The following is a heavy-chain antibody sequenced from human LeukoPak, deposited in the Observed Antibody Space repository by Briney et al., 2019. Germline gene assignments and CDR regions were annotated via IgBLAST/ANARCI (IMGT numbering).Heavy chain of an antibody. Sequence: GGSLRLSCAASGFTFSRYSMNWVRQAPGKGLEWVSSISSSSSYIYYADSVRGRFTISRDNAKNSLYLQMNSLRAEDTAVYYCARDKYYYDSSGGGYYFDYWGQGTLVTVSS. D-gene: IGHD3-22*01. CDR2: ISSSSSYI. CDR3: ARDKYYYDSSGGGYYFDY. J-gene: IGHJ4*02. CDR1: GFTFSRYS. V-gene: IGHV3-21*01.